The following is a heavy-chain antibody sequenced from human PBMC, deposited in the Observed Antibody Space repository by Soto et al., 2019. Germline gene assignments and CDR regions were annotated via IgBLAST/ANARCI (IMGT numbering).Heavy chain of an antibody. CDR3: ARVTPDLGYCSGGSCLGYYYMDV. D-gene: IGHD2-15*01. V-gene: IGHV3-33*01. CDR2: IWYDGSNK. J-gene: IGHJ6*03. Sequence: PGGSLRLSCAASGFTFSSYGMHWVRQAPGKGLEWVAVIWYDGSNKYYADSVKGRFTISRDNSKNTLYLQMNSLRAEDTAVYYCARVTPDLGYCSGGSCLGYYYMDVWGKGTTVTVSS. CDR1: GFTFSSYG.